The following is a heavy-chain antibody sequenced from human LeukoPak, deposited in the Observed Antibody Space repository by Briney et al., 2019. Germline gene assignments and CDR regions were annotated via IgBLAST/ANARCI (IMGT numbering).Heavy chain of an antibody. Sequence: SETLSLTCTVSGGSISSSSYYWGWIRQPPGKGLEWIGSIYYSGSTYYNPSLKSRVTISVDRSKNQFSLKLSSVTAADTAVYYCARGESYSSGYNWFDPWGQGTLVTVSS. J-gene: IGHJ5*02. CDR2: IYYSGST. V-gene: IGHV4-39*07. CDR3: ARGESYSSGYNWFDP. D-gene: IGHD6-19*01. CDR1: GGSISSSSYY.